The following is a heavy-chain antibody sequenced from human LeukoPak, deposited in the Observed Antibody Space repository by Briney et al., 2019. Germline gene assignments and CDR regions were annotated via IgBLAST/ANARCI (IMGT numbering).Heavy chain of an antibody. D-gene: IGHD3-10*01. CDR3: TKDSVSMVTTSDY. CDR2: ISWNSGSI. Sequence: GGSLRLSCAASGFTFDNYAMHWVRQAPGKGLEWVSGISWNSGSIDYADSVKGRFTISRDNAKNSLYLQMNSLRPEDTALYYCTKDSVSMVTTSDYWGQGTLVTVSS. CDR1: GFTFDNYA. V-gene: IGHV3-9*01. J-gene: IGHJ4*02.